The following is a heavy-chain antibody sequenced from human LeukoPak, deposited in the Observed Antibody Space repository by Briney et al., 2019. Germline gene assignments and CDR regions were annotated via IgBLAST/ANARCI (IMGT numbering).Heavy chain of an antibody. CDR1: GFTFSSYG. D-gene: IGHD3-22*01. J-gene: IGHJ4*02. CDR3: TRHEDRYYYDSSGYKN. CDR2: IRSKANSYAT. Sequence: GGSLRLSCAASGFTFSSYGMHWVRQASGKGLEWVGRIRSKANSYATAYAASVKGRFTISRDDSKNTAYLQMNSLKTEDTAVYYCTRHEDRYYYDSSGYKNWGQGTLVTVSS. V-gene: IGHV3-73*01.